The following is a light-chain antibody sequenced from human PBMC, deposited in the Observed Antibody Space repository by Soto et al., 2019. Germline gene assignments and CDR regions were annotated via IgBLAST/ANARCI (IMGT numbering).Light chain of an antibody. J-gene: IGKJ3*01. V-gene: IGKV3-20*01. CDR1: QSVSSSY. Sequence: EIVLTQSPGTLSLSPGERATLSCRASQSVSSSYLAWYQQRPGQAPRLLIYGASSRSTGIPDRFSGSGSATDFSLTISSLEPEDFAVYYCQQYGSSSFTFGPGTNVDIK. CDR2: GAS. CDR3: QQYGSSSFT.